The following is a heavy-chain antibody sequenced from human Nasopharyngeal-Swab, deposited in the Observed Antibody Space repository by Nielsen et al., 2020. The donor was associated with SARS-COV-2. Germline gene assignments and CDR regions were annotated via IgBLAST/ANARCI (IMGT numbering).Heavy chain of an antibody. Sequence: WIRQPPGKGLEWVGRIKSKTDGGTTDYAASVKGRFTISRDDSKNTLYLQMNSLKTKDTAVYYCTTDEAVAGPDDYWGQGTLVTVSS. V-gene: IGHV3-15*01. D-gene: IGHD6-19*01. CDR2: IKSKTDGGTT. J-gene: IGHJ4*02. CDR3: TTDEAVAGPDDY.